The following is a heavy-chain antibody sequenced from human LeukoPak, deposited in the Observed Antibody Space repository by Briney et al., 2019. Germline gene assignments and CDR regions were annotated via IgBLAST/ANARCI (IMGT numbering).Heavy chain of an antibody. D-gene: IGHD4-17*01. CDR3: AKDSTVTTSHFDY. CDR2: IWYDGSNK. CDR1: GFTFSSYG. J-gene: IGHJ4*02. Sequence: GRSLRLSCAASGFTFSSYGMHWVRQAPGKGLEWVAVIWYDGSNKYYADSVKGRFTISRDNSKNTLYLQMNSLRAEDTAVYYCAKDSTVTTSHFDYWGQGTLMTVSS. V-gene: IGHV3-33*06.